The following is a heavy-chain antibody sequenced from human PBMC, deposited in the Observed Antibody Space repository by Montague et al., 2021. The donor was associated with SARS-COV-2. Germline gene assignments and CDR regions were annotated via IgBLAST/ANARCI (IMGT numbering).Heavy chain of an antibody. V-gene: IGHV3-33*01. J-gene: IGHJ4*02. D-gene: IGHD5-24*01. CDR2: IWYDGSNS. Sequence: SLRLSCAASGFSFSDYAMHWVRQAPGLALEWVAVIWYDGSNSYYADSVKGRFTISRDNSKNAVYLQMNSLTADDTAMYYCAREKKEVQMDYWGLGTLVTVSS. CDR3: AREKKEVQMDY. CDR1: GFSFSDYA.